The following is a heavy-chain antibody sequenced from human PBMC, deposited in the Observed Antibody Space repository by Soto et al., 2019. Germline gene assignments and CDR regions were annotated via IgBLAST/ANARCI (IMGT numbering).Heavy chain of an antibody. CDR2: IYSGGST. D-gene: IGHD2-2*01. V-gene: IGHV3-53*01. CDR3: ARGPHVGISTS. Sequence: GGSLRLSCAASGFSVSSNYMSWVRQAPGKGLEWLSVIYSGGSTYYAESVKGRFTISRDNSKNTLNLQMNALRVEDTAVYYCARGPHVGISTSWGQGTLVTVSS. CDR1: GFSVSSNY. J-gene: IGHJ4*02.